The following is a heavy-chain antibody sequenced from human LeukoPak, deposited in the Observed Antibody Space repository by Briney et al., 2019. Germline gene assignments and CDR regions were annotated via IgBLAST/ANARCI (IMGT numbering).Heavy chain of an antibody. V-gene: IGHV3-30*18. CDR2: ISYDGSNK. D-gene: IGHD4-17*01. J-gene: IGHJ4*02. CDR3: AKVHDYGNY. Sequence: GGSLRLSCAASGFIFSSYGMHWVRQAPGKGLEWVAVISYDGSNKYYADSVKGRFTISRDNSKNTLYLQMNSLRAEDTAVYYCAKVHDYGNYWGQGTLVTVSS. CDR1: GFIFSSYG.